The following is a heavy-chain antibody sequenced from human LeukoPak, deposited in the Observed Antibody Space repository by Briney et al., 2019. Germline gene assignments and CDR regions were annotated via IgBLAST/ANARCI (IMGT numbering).Heavy chain of an antibody. CDR1: GDSISSTNYY. D-gene: IGHD1-14*01. CDR3: VRTNPWDLTYYFDY. J-gene: IGHJ4*02. CDR2: IYYSGST. V-gene: IGHV4-39*07. Sequence: SETLSLTCTVSGDSISSTNYYWGWIRQPPGKGLEWIGSIYYSGSTYYNPSLESRVTISVDTSKNQFSLRLTSVTAADTAVYYCVRTNPWDLTYYFDYWGQGTLVTVSS.